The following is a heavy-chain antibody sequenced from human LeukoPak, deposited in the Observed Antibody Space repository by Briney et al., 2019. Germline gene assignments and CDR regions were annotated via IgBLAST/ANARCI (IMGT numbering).Heavy chain of an antibody. CDR2: ISSSSSYV. V-gene: IGHV3-21*01. D-gene: IGHD5-12*01. CDR1: GFTFSSYS. J-gene: IGHJ4*02. Sequence: GGSLRLSCAASGFTFSSYSMNWVRQAPGKGLEWVSSISSSSSYVYYADSVKGRFTISRDNAKNSLYLQMNSLRAEDTAVYYCARGDIVATINYWGQGTLVTVSS. CDR3: ARGDIVATINY.